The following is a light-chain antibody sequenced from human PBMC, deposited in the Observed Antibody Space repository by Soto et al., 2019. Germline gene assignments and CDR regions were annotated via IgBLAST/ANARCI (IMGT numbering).Light chain of an antibody. CDR1: SGNIASNY. CDR3: QSYDTNTVI. CDR2: EDN. J-gene: IGLJ2*01. Sequence: NFMLTQPHSVSESPGKTVTISCTRSSGNIASNYVQWYQQRPGSAPTTVIYEDNQRPSGVPDRFSGSIDGSSNSASLTISGLKTEDEGDYYCQSYDTNTVIFGGGTKLTVL. V-gene: IGLV6-57*04.